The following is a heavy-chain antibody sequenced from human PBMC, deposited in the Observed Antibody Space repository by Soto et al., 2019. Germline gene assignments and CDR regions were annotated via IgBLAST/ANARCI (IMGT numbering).Heavy chain of an antibody. Sequence: GVLRLSCAASGFTFSSYWMHWVRQAPGKGLVWVSRINSDGSSTSYADSVKGRFTISRDNAKNTLYLQMNSLRAEDTAVYYCARPNYYGSGSYGMDVWGQGTTVTVSS. CDR1: GFTFSSYW. J-gene: IGHJ6*02. CDR2: INSDGSST. V-gene: IGHV3-74*01. CDR3: ARPNYYGSGSYGMDV. D-gene: IGHD3-10*01.